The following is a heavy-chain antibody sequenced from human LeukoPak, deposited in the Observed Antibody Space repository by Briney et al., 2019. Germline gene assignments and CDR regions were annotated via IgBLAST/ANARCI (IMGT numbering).Heavy chain of an antibody. CDR2: INHSGST. J-gene: IGHJ3*02. D-gene: IGHD3-3*02. V-gene: IGHV4-34*01. CDR1: GGSFSGYH. Sequence: PSETLSLTCAVYGGSFSGYHWSWIRQPPGKGLEWIGEINHSGSTNYNPSLKSRVTISVDTSKNQFSLKLSSVTAADTAVYYCARGRHFWSGHNCLDAFDIWGQGTMVTVSS. CDR3: ARGRHFWSGHNCLDAFDI.